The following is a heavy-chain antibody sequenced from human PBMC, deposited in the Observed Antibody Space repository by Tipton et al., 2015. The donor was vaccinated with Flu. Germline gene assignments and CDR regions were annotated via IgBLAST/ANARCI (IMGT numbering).Heavy chain of an antibody. D-gene: IGHD3-10*01. J-gene: IGHJ4*02. CDR1: GFTFEDYA. CDR2: ISWNGDNI. Sequence: SLRLSCAAAGFTFEDYAMHWVRQAPGKGLEWVSAISWNGDNIGYAASVKGRFTISRDNAKNSLYLQMNSLRAEDTTLYYCAKGDYRGSGGYSDYWGQGTLVTVSS. CDR3: AKGDYRGSGGYSDY. V-gene: IGHV3-9*01.